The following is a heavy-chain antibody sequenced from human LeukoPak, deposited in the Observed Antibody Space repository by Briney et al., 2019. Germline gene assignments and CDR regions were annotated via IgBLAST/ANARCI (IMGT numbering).Heavy chain of an antibody. CDR3: ARVPGYNWFDP. J-gene: IGHJ5*02. CDR1: GFIVSSNY. Sequence: PGGSLRLSCAASGFIVSSNYMSWVRQAPGKGLEWVSVIYSGGSTYYADSVKGRFTISRDNSKNTLYLQMNSLRAEDTAVYYCARVPGYNWFDPWGQGTLVTVSS. D-gene: IGHD7-27*01. V-gene: IGHV3-66*01. CDR2: IYSGGST.